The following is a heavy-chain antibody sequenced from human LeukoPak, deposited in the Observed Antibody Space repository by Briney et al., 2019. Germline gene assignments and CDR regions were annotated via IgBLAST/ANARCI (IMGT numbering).Heavy chain of an antibody. CDR2: INQSGST. D-gene: IGHD1-1*01. CDR3: ARPGRGGAFDI. Sequence: PSETLSLTCAVYGGSFSGYYWTWIRQPPGKGLEWIGEINQSGSTKYNPSLKSRVTTSVDKSKNQFSLKLSSVTAADTAVYYCARPGRGGAFDIWGQGTMVTVSS. V-gene: IGHV4-34*01. CDR1: GGSFSGYY. J-gene: IGHJ3*02.